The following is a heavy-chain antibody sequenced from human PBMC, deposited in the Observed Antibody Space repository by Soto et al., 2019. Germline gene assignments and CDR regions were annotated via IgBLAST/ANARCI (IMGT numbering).Heavy chain of an antibody. CDR1: GGTFSSYA. V-gene: IGHV1-69*13. Sequence: GASVKVSCKASGGTFSSYAISWVRQAPGQGLEWMGGIIPIFGTANYAQKFRGRVTITADESTSTAYMELSSPRSEDTAVYYCARDYGGNSGWFDPWGQGTLVTVSS. CDR2: IIPIFGTA. D-gene: IGHD4-17*01. CDR3: ARDYGGNSGWFDP. J-gene: IGHJ5*02.